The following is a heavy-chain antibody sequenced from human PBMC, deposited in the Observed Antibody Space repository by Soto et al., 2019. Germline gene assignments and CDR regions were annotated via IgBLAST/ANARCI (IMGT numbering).Heavy chain of an antibody. Sequence: GASVKVSCKASGGTFSSYAISWVRQAPGQGLEWMGGVIPIFGTANYAQKFQGRVTITADKSTSTAYMEPSSLRSEDTAVYYCARIGYYYDSSGYDSWFDPWGQGTLVSVSS. J-gene: IGHJ5*02. CDR1: GGTFSSYA. D-gene: IGHD3-22*01. CDR3: ARIGYYYDSSGYDSWFDP. V-gene: IGHV1-69*06. CDR2: VIPIFGTA.